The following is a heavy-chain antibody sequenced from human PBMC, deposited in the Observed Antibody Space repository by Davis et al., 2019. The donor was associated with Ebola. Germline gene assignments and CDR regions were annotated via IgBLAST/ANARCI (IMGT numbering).Heavy chain of an antibody. CDR3: ARDLAVTTYGAYYYYGMDV. Sequence: GRSLRPSCAASGFTFSSYWMSWVRQAPGKGLEWVSYISSSGSTIYYADSVKGRFTISRDNAKNSLYLQMNSLRAEDTAVYYCARDLAVTTYGAYYYYGMDVWGQGTTVTVSS. D-gene: IGHD4-17*01. CDR2: ISSSGSTI. CDR1: GFTFSSYW. V-gene: IGHV3-48*04. J-gene: IGHJ6*02.